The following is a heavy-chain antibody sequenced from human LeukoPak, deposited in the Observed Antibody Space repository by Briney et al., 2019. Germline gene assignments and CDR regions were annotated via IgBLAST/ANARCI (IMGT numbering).Heavy chain of an antibody. V-gene: IGHV1-69*01. J-gene: IGHJ5*02. CDR3: ARDGPGEWLLLT. D-gene: IGHD3-22*01. CDR1: GGTFSSYA. CDR2: IIPIFDTA. Sequence: SVQVSCKASGGTFSSYAISWVRQAPGQGLEWMGGIIPIFDTANYAQKFQGRVTITADESTSTAYMELSSLRSEDTAVYYCARDGPGEWLLLTWGQGTLVTVSS.